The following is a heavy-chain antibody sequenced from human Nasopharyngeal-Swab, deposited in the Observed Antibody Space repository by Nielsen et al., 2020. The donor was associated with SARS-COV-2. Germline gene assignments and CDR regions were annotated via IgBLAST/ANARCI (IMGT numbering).Heavy chain of an antibody. Sequence: SVKVPCKASGGTFSSYAISWVRQAPGQGLEWMGGIIPIFGTANYAQKFQGRVTITADESTSTAYMELSSLRSEDTAVYYCARAGRITIFGVVIIDAFDIWGQGTMVTVSS. CDR2: IIPIFGTA. V-gene: IGHV1-69*13. J-gene: IGHJ3*02. CDR3: ARAGRITIFGVVIIDAFDI. CDR1: GGTFSSYA. D-gene: IGHD3-3*01.